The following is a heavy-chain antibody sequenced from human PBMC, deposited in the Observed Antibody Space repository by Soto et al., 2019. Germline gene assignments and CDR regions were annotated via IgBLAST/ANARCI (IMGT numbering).Heavy chain of an antibody. V-gene: IGHV5-51*01. J-gene: IGHJ6*04. CDR2: IYPGDSDT. Sequence: GESLKISCKGSGYSFTSYWIGWVRQMPGKGLEWMGIIYPGDSDTRYSPSFQGQVTISADKSISTAYLQWSSLKASDTAMYYCARHRRSTINYYYYGMDVWGKGTTVTVSS. D-gene: IGHD2-2*01. CDR3: ARHRRSTINYYYYGMDV. CDR1: GYSFTSYW.